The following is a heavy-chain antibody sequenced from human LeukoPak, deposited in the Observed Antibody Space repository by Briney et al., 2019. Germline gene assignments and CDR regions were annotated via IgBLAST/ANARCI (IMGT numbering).Heavy chain of an antibody. V-gene: IGHV1-2*02. CDR2: INPNSGGT. Sequence: APVKVSCKASGYTFTGYYMHWVRQAPGQGLEWMGWINPNSGGTNYAQNFQGRVTMTRDTSISTASLDLISLRSDDTAVYYCARDYTSTGWLDYWGQGTLVTVSS. CDR1: GYTFTGYY. D-gene: IGHD6-19*01. CDR3: ARDYTSTGWLDY. J-gene: IGHJ4*02.